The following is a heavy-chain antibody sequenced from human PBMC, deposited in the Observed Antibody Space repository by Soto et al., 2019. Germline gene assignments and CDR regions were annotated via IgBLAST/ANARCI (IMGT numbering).Heavy chain of an antibody. V-gene: IGHV3-53*04. J-gene: IGHJ4*02. CDR3: ARAVRYSGSYLFDY. CDR1: GFTVSSNY. Sequence: EVQLVESGGGLVQPGGSLRLSCAASGFTVSSNYMSWVRQAPGKGLEWVSVIYSGGSTYNADSVKGRFTISRHNSKNTLYLQMNSLRAEDTAVYYCARAVRYSGSYLFDYWGQGTLVTVSS. CDR2: IYSGGST. D-gene: IGHD1-26*01.